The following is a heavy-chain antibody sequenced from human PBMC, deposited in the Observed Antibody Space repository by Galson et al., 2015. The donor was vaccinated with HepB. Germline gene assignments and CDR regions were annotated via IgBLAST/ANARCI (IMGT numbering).Heavy chain of an antibody. J-gene: IGHJ6*02. Sequence: SLRLSCAASGFTFNTYSMNWVRQAPGKGLEWVSSISSGRTFIHYADSVKGRFTISRDNAQNSLYLQMNSLRAEDTAVYYCARDYMTWVRGAMMDVWGPGTTVTVSS. D-gene: IGHD3-10*01. CDR3: ARDYMTWVRGAMMDV. CDR1: GFTFNTYS. CDR2: ISSGRTFI. V-gene: IGHV3-21*01.